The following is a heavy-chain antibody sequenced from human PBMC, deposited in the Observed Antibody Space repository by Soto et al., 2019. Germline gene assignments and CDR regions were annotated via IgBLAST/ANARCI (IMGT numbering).Heavy chain of an antibody. CDR2: IYSDGSST. Sequence: GGSLRLSCAASGFTFSSYWMHWVRQAPGKGLVWVSRIYSDGSSTSYADSVKGRFTISRDNAKNTLYLQMNSLRPEDTALYFCVKGGWLDYWGQGTLVTVSS. CDR3: VKGGWLDY. CDR1: GFTFSSYW. V-gene: IGHV3-74*01. J-gene: IGHJ4*02. D-gene: IGHD6-19*01.